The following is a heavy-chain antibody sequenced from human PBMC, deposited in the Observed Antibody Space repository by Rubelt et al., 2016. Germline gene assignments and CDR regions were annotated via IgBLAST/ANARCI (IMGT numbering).Heavy chain of an antibody. CDR3: AKDGAASL. J-gene: IGHJ6*02. V-gene: IGHV4-59*11. CDR2: IYDSGST. CDR1: GGSITSHN. D-gene: IGHD3-16*01. Sequence: QVLLQESGPGLVKPSATLSLTCTVSGGSITSHNWSWIRQPPGKGLEWIGYIYDSGSTNYNPSLKSRVSISVDTSKNQLSLKLGSVTAADTAVYYCAKDGAASLWGQGTTVTVSS.